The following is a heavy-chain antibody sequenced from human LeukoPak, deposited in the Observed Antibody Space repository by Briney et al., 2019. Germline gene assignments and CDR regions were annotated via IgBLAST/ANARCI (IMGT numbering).Heavy chain of an antibody. CDR1: GFTFGDYA. D-gene: IGHD6-13*01. CDR3: TRVYSSSWYGSIFDY. Sequence: GGSLRLSCTASGFTFGDYAISWVRQAPGKGLEWVGFIRSKAYGGTTEYAASVKGRFTISRDDSKSIAYLQMNSLKTEDTAVYYCTRVYSSSWYGSIFDYWGQGTLVTVSS. V-gene: IGHV3-49*04. J-gene: IGHJ4*02. CDR2: IRSKAYGGTT.